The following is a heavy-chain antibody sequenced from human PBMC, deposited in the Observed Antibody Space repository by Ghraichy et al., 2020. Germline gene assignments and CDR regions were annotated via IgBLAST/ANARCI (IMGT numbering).Heavy chain of an antibody. CDR3: ARTRGYTYGLDS. D-gene: IGHD5-18*01. CDR1: GGSMRDYY. Sequence: SETLSLTCSVSGGSMRDYYWSWIRQPPGEGLEWIGYVYYTGSTNYNPSLKGRVTILVDTSKNQFSLRLTSVTAADTAIYYCARTRGYTYGLDSWGQGALVTVSS. J-gene: IGHJ5*01. V-gene: IGHV4-59*01. CDR2: VYYTGST.